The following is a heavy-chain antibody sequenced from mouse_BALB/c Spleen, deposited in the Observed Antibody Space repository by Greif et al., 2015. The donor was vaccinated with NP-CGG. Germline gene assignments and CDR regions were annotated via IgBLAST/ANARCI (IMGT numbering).Heavy chain of an antibody. J-gene: IGHJ2*01. CDR3: AYGNWDY. Sequence: VQLKDSGAELVKPGASVKLSCTASGFNIKDTYMHWVKQRPEQGLEWIGRIDPANGNTKYDPKFQGKATITADTSSNTAYLQLSSLTSEDTAVYYCAYGNWDYWGQGTTLTVSS. CDR2: IDPANGNT. V-gene: IGHV14-3*02. D-gene: IGHD2-1*01. CDR1: GFNIKDTY.